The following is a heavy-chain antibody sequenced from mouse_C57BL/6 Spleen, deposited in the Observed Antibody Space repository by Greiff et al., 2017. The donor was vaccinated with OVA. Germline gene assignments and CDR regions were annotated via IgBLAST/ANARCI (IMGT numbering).Heavy chain of an antibody. CDR1: GYAFSSSW. Sequence: VQLQQSGPELVKPGASVKISCKASGYAFSSSWMNWVKQRPGKGLEWIGRIYPGDGDTNYNGKFKGKATLTADKASSTAYMQLSSLTSEDSAVYFWARWSYDGYSGAYWGQGTLVTVSA. D-gene: IGHD2-3*01. V-gene: IGHV1-82*01. J-gene: IGHJ3*01. CDR2: IYPGDGDT. CDR3: ARWSYDGYSGAY.